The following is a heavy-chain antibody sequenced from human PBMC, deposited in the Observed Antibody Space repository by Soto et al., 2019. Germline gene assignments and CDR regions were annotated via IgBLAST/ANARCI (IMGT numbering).Heavy chain of an antibody. D-gene: IGHD6-13*01. J-gene: IGHJ5*02. V-gene: IGHV2-26*04. CDR2: IFSNDEK. Sequence: QVTVKESGPVVVKPTETLTLTCTVSGFSLSNAGLGVSWIRQPPVKALEWLAHIFSNDEKSYSTSLKSRLTISKDTSKSQVVLTMTNMDPVDTATYYCASTYSSSWYWFDPWGQGTLVTVSS. CDR3: ASTYSSSWYWFDP. CDR1: GFSLSNAGLG.